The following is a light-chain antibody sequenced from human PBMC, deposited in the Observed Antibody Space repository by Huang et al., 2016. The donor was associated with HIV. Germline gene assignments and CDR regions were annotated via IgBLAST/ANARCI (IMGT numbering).Light chain of an antibody. CDR2: AAS. V-gene: IGKV1-17*03. CDR1: QGISNY. CDR3: LQHNSYPWT. J-gene: IGKJ1*01. Sequence: DIQMTQSPSAMSASVGDRVTITCRASQGISNYLAWFQQKPGKVPRHLIYAASNLQGGVPSRFSGSGSETEFTLTISSLQPEDFATYYCLQHNSYPWTFGQGTKVEIK.